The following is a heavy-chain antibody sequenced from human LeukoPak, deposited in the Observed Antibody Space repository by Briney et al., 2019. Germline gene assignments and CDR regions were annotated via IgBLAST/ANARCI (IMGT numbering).Heavy chain of an antibody. CDR2: ISSRSSYI. V-gene: IGHV3-21*01. CDR3: ARGGYGYNFFDY. CDR1: GFTFSNYS. D-gene: IGHD5-24*01. J-gene: IGHJ4*02. Sequence: PGGSLRLSCAASGFTFSNYSMNWARQAPGKGLEWVSSISSRSSYIYYADSVKGRFTISRDNAKNSLYLQMNSLRAEDTAVYYCARGGYGYNFFDYWAQGTLVTVSS.